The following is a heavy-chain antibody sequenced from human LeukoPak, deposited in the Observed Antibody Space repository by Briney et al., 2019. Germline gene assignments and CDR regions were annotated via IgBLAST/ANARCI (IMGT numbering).Heavy chain of an antibody. J-gene: IGHJ1*01. CDR3: AKDLGAN. Sequence: GRSLRLSCAASGFTFSSYGMHWVRQAPGKGLEWVAVISYDGSNKYYADSVKGRFTISRDNPKNTLYLQMNSLRAEDTAVYYCAKDLGANWGQGTLVTVSS. CDR2: ISYDGSNK. D-gene: IGHD1-26*01. V-gene: IGHV3-30*18. CDR1: GFTFSSYG.